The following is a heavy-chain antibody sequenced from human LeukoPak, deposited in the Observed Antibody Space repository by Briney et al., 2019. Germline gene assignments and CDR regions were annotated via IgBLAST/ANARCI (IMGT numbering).Heavy chain of an antibody. CDR3: AKSSYYDTSGSYREYYFDY. D-gene: IGHD3-22*01. Sequence: GGSLRLSCAVSRFAFSNYGMRWVRQAPGKGLEWVSAISGSGGSTYYADSVKGRFTISRDNSKNTLYLQVNSLRAEDTALYYCAKSSYYDTSGSYREYYFDYWGQGALVTVSS. V-gene: IGHV3-23*01. CDR2: ISGSGGST. J-gene: IGHJ4*02. CDR1: RFAFSNYG.